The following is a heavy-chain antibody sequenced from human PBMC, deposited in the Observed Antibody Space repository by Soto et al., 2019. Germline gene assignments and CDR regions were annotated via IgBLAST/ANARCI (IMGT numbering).Heavy chain of an antibody. V-gene: IGHV3-30*18. CDR1: GFTFSSYG. J-gene: IGHJ3*02. Sequence: GGSLRLSCAASGFTFSSYGMHWVRQAPGKGLEWVAVISYDGSNKYYADSVKGRFTISRDNSKSTLYLQMNSLRAEDTAVYYCAKDLSYYDSSGEDAFDIWGQGTMVTVSS. CDR2: ISYDGSNK. CDR3: AKDLSYYDSSGEDAFDI. D-gene: IGHD3-22*01.